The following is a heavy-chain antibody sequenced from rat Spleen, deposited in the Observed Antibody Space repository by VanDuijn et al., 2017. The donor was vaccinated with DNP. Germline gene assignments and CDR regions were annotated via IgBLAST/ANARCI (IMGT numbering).Heavy chain of an antibody. D-gene: IGHD1-3*01. V-gene: IGHV5-7*01. CDR1: GFTFSNYN. Sequence: EVQLVESGGGLVQPGRAMKLSCVASGFTFSNYNMAWVRQAPKKGLEWVATISYDGSRTYYRDSGKGRFTISRDNVKSTLYLEMDSLRPEDTDTYYCARDDYGSYGAMDPWGQGTSVTVSS. J-gene: IGHJ4*01. CDR3: ARDDYGSYGAMDP. CDR2: ISYDGSRT.